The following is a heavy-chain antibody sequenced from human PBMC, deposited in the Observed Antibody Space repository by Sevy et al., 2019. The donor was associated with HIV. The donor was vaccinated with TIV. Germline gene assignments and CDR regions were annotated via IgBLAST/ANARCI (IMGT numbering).Heavy chain of an antibody. V-gene: IGHV3-7*01. CDR3: VRAVATNGSF. D-gene: IGHD2-15*01. Sequence: GRSLRLSCAASGFSLSSYWMNWVRQTPGKGLEWVANINHNGSVTYYVDSVKGRFTISRDNTRNFLYLQMTSLRVEDTALYYCVRAVATNGSFWGQGTLVTVSS. CDR1: GFSLSSYW. J-gene: IGHJ4*02. CDR2: INHNGSVT.